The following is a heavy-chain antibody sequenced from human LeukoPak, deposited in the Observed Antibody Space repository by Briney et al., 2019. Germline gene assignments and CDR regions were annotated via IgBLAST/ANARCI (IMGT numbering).Heavy chain of an antibody. CDR2: IYYSGST. V-gene: IGHV4-39*01. J-gene: IGHJ5*02. D-gene: IGHD1-26*01. CDR1: GGCISSSSYY. Sequence: SETLSLTCTVSGGCISSSSYYWGWIRQPPGKGLEWIGSIYYSGSTYYNPSLKSRVTISVDTSKNQFSLKLSSVTAADTAVYYCARWWELLSWFDPWGQGTLVTVSS. CDR3: ARWWELLSWFDP.